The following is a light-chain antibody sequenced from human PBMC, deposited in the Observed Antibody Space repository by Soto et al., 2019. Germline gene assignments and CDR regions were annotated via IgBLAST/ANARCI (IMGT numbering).Light chain of an antibody. V-gene: IGKV3-15*01. Sequence: EIVMTQSPATLSVSPGERATHSCRASQGISSNLAWYQQKPGQPPRLLIYGASTRATGIPARFSGSGSGTEFTLTISSLQSEDFAVYYCHHRGTFGQGTRVEIK. CDR2: GAS. CDR1: QGISSN. CDR3: HHRGT. J-gene: IGKJ1*01.